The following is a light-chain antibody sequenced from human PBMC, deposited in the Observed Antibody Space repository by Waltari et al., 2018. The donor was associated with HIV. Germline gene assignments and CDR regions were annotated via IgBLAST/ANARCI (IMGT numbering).Light chain of an antibody. V-gene: IGKV4-1*01. CDR1: QSVFFGSNNKNY. Sequence: IVMTQSPDSLTVSLGERATINCKSSQSVFFGSNNKNYLAWYQQKPGQPPKLLFYWASTRESGVPDRVSVSGSGTDFTLTISSLRTEDVAVYYCQQYYSSPLTFGGGTKVEI. CDR2: WAS. CDR3: QQYYSSPLT. J-gene: IGKJ4*01.